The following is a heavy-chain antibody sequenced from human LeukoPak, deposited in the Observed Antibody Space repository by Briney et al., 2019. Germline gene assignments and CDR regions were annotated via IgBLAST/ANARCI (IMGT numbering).Heavy chain of an antibody. CDR2: IYYSGST. Sequence: PSETLSLTCTNLGGSISSGDHYWSWIRQHPGKGLEWIGYIYYSGSTHYNPSLKSRVSMSVETSKNQFSLKLSSVTAADTAVYYCARLGRGIAVAGVFDHWGQGTLVTVSS. CDR3: ARLGRGIAVAGVFDH. D-gene: IGHD6-19*01. CDR1: GGSISSGDHY. V-gene: IGHV4-31*03. J-gene: IGHJ4*02.